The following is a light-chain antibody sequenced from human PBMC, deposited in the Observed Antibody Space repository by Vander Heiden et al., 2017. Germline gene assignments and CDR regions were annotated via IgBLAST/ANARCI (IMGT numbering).Light chain of an antibody. CDR2: QVS. V-gene: IGKV2-30*01. J-gene: IGKJ2*01. CDR1: HGLVYSDGNTY. CDR3: METSRGYT. Sequence: DVVMTQSPLSLPVTLGQPASISCKSSHGLVYSDGNTYLNWFHQRPGQSPRRLIYQVSNRDSGVPDRFSGSGSGTDFTLKISRVEAEDVGVYYCMETSRGYTFGQGTKLEIK.